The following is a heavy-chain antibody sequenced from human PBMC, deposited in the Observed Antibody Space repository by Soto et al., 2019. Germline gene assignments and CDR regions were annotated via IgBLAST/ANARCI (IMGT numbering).Heavy chain of an antibody. CDR3: AKGPDFWSGYELSYFDY. J-gene: IGHJ4*02. CDR1: GFTFSSYG. D-gene: IGHD3-3*01. CDR2: ISYDGSNK. V-gene: IGHV3-30*18. Sequence: PGGSLRLSCAASGFTFSSYGIHWVRQAPGKGLEWVAVISYDGSNKYYADSVKGRFTISRDNSKNTLYLQMNSLRAEDTAVYYCAKGPDFWSGYELSYFDYWGQGTLVTVSS.